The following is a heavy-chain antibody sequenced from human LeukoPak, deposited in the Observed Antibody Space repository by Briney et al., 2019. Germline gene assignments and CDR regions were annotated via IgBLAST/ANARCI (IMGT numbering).Heavy chain of an antibody. D-gene: IGHD2-15*01. J-gene: IGHJ6*02. Sequence: GASVKVSCKASGGTFSSYAISWVRQAPGQGLEWMGGIIPIFGTAIYAQKFQGRVTMTEDTSTDTAYMELSSLRSEDTAVYYCASPTGYCSGGSCYLSHYYGMDVWGQGTTVTVSS. CDR2: IIPIFGTA. CDR3: ASPTGYCSGGSCYLSHYYGMDV. V-gene: IGHV1-69*06. CDR1: GGTFSSYA.